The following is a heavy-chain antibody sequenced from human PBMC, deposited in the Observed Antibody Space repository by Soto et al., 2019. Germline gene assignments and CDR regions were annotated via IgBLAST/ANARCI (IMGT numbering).Heavy chain of an antibody. CDR1: GFSFSKAW. J-gene: IGHJ4*02. CDR3: ITDPYYDFWSGYHFDY. V-gene: IGHV3-15*01. Sequence: GSLSLSCAASGFSFSKAWMSWVRLTPGKGLEWVGRIKNKTDGGITDYPAPVRDRFTISRDDSRSTLYLQMNSLKTEDTAVYYCITDPYYDFWSGYHFDYWGQGTLVTVSS. D-gene: IGHD3-3*01. CDR2: IKNKTDGGIT.